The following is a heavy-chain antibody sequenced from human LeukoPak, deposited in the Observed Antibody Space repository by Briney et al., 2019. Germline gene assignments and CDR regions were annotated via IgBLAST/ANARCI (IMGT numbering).Heavy chain of an antibody. CDR1: GGTFSSYA. V-gene: IGHV1-69*05. CDR3: ARSPLSIAARNYYMDV. D-gene: IGHD6-6*01. Sequence: SVKVSCKASGGTFSSYAISWVRQAPGQGLEWMGGIIPIFGTANYAQKFQGRVTITTDESTSTAYMELSSLRSEDTAVYYCARSPLSIAARNYYMDVWGKGPTVTVSS. CDR2: IIPIFGTA. J-gene: IGHJ6*03.